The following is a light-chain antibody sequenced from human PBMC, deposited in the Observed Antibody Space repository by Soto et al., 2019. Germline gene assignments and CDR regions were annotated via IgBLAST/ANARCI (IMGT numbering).Light chain of an antibody. CDR2: DAS. Sequence: EIVMTQSPATLSVSPGERATLSCRASQSVSRNLAWYQQKPGQPPGLLIYDASTRATGVPARFGGSGSGTEFTLTISGLQSEDFAVYYCQQYGDWPPDTFGQGTKVEI. CDR3: QQYGDWPPDT. J-gene: IGKJ2*01. CDR1: QSVSRN. V-gene: IGKV3-15*01.